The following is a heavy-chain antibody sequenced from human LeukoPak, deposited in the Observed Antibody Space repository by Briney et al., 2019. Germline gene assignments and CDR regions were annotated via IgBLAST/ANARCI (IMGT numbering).Heavy chain of an antibody. V-gene: IGHV1-69*05. Sequence: SVKVSCKASGGTFISYAISWVRQAPGQGLEWMGRIIPIFGTANYAQKFQGRVTITTDESTSTAYMELSSLRSEDTAVYYCARDRGYYDSTGTHPYMDVWGKGTTVTVSS. CDR1: GGTFISYA. CDR3: ARDRGYYDSTGTHPYMDV. D-gene: IGHD3-22*01. CDR2: IIPIFGTA. J-gene: IGHJ6*03.